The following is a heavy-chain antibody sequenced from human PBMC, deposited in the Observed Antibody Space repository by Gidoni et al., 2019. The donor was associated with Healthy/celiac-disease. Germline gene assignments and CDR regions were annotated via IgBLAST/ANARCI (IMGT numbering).Heavy chain of an antibody. J-gene: IGHJ2*01. CDR2: IKSKTDGGTT. CDR3: TTVRWDPLPLLNWYFDL. D-gene: IGHD1-26*01. CDR1: GFTFSNAW. Sequence: EVQLVESGGGLVKPGGSLRLSCAASGFTFSNAWMSWVRQAPGKGLEWVGRIKSKTDGGTTDYAAPVKGRFTISRDDSKNTLYLQMNSLKTEDTAVYYCTTVRWDPLPLLNWYFDLWGRGTLVTVSS. V-gene: IGHV3-15*01.